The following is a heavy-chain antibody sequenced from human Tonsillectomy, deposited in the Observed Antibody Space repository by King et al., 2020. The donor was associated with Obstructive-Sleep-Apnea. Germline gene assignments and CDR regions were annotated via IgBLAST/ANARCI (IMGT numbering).Heavy chain of an antibody. D-gene: IGHD5-12*01. Sequence: VQLQESGPGLVKASQTLSLTCTVSGGSISSADYYWSWIRQPPGKGLEWIGYISYSGSTYYNPSLKGRLTMSVDTSKNQFSLKLRSVTAADTAVYFCARGYSAYYIGPLSVADAFDIWGQGTMVTVSS. CDR2: ISYSGST. CDR3: ARGYSAYYIGPLSVADAFDI. V-gene: IGHV4-30-4*01. CDR1: GGSISSADYY. J-gene: IGHJ3*02.